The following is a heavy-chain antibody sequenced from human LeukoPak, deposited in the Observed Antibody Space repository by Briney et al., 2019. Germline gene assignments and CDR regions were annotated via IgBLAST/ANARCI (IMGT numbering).Heavy chain of an antibody. CDR1: RGSLSRNS. V-gene: IGHV4-4*07. CDR3: ARISGRYDYLTYFDY. Sequence: SETLSLTCAVSRGSLSRNSWSWIRQPAGKGLEWIGRIYTRGSTIYNPSLTSRVTRSVYTSQNKFSLKLSSVTGADTAVYYCARISGRYDYLTYFDYWGEGTLVTVSS. D-gene: IGHD5-12*01. CDR2: IYTRGST. J-gene: IGHJ4*02.